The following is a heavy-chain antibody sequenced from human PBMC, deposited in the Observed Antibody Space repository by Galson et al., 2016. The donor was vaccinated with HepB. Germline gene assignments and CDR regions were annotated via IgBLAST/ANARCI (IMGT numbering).Heavy chain of an antibody. D-gene: IGHD3-10*01. CDR1: GDFSRGYF. J-gene: IGHJ6*02. V-gene: IGHV4-59*01. CDR3: GRLRGFLYGVDV. Sequence: SETLSLTCSVSGDFSRGYFWTWIRQAPGKGLEWIGYIHYTGTSYSPSLRSRVTMSADTSKKYFSLKLSSVTPADTALYYCGRLRGFLYGVDVWGQGATVTVSS. CDR2: IHYTGT.